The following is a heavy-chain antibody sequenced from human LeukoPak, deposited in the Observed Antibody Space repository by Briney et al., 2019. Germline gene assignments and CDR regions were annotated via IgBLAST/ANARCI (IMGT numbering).Heavy chain of an antibody. V-gene: IGHV3-30*18. CDR3: AKGHSTTWLIDY. Sequence: GGSLRLSCAASGLTFSSYGMHWVRQAPGKGLEWVAVISYDGSNKYYADSVKGRFTISRDNSKNTLYLQMNSLRAEDTAVYYCAKGHSTTWLIDYWGQGTLVTVSS. J-gene: IGHJ4*02. CDR2: ISYDGSNK. CDR1: GLTFSSYG. D-gene: IGHD6-13*01.